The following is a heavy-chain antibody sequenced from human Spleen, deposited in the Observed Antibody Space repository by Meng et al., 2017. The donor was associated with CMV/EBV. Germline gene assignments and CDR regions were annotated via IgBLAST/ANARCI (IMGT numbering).Heavy chain of an antibody. V-gene: IGHV3-66*03. CDR1: GFTVSSNY. J-gene: IGHJ5*02. D-gene: IGHD2-15*01. CDR3: AKSLVVSATRWFDP. CDR2: IYSCGRT. Sequence: GGSLRLSCAASGFTVSSNYMSWVRQAPGKGLEWVSVIYSCGRTYYADSVKGRFTISRDNAKNSLYLQMNSLRAEDTAVYYCAKSLVVSATRWFDPWGQGTLVTVSS.